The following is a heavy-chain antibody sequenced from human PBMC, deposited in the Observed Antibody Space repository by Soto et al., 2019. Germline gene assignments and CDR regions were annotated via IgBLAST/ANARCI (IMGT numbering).Heavy chain of an antibody. CDR2: IYYSGST. D-gene: IGHD4-17*01. J-gene: IGHJ3*02. V-gene: IGHV4-30-4*01. CDR3: AREGGYGDYALKDSNLQYDAFDI. Sequence: SETLSLTCTVSGGSISSGDYYWSWIRQPPGKGLEWIGYIYYSGSTYYNPSLNSRVTISVDTSKNQFSLNLSSVTAADTAVYYCAREGGYGDYALKDSNLQYDAFDIWGQGTMVTVSS. CDR1: GGSISSGDYY.